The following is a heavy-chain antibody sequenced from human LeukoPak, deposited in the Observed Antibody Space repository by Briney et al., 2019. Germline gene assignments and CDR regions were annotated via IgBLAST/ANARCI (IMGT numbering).Heavy chain of an antibody. Sequence: PETLSLTCAVSAYSLSSGYYWGWIRQPPGKGREWIGSIYHSGTTSYNPSVKSRVTISVDTSKNQCSLKLSPVTAADTAVYYWARHTVNYYMDVWGKGTTVTVSS. CDR2: IYHSGTT. D-gene: IGHD4-11*01. CDR3: ARHTVNYYMDV. CDR1: AYSLSSGYY. V-gene: IGHV4-38-2*01. J-gene: IGHJ6*03.